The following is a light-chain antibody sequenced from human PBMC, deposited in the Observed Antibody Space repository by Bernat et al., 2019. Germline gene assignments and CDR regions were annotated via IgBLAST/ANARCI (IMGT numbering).Light chain of an antibody. CDR3: AAWDDSLNGWV. Sequence: QSVLTQPPSASGTPGQRVTISCSGSSSNIGSYPVNWYQQLPGTAPKLLIYSNKQRPSGAPDRFAGSKSGTSASLAISGLQSEDEAYYYCAAWDDSLNGWVFGGGTKLTVL. J-gene: IGLJ3*02. CDR1: SSNIGSYP. CDR2: SNK. V-gene: IGLV1-44*01.